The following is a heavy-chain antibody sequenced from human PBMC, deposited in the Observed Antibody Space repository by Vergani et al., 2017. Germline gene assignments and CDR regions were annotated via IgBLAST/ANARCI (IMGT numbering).Heavy chain of an antibody. J-gene: IGHJ3*01. Sequence: QVQLVQSGAEVKKPGASVKVSCKASGYTFTSYYMHWVRQAPGQGLEWMGIINPSGGSTSYAQKFQGRGNMTRDTPTRTVYMELSRLRSEDTAVYYCARGPQRIAARPGNAFDVWGQGTMVTVSS. D-gene: IGHD6-6*01. CDR2: INPSGGST. V-gene: IGHV1-46*01. CDR3: ARGPQRIAARPGNAFDV. CDR1: GYTFTSYY.